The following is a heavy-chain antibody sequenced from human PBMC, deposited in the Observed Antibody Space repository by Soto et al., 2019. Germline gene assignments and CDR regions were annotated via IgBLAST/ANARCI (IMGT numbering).Heavy chain of an antibody. CDR1: GFSIRSGYY. V-gene: IGHV4-38-2*01. Sequence: SSETLSLTCAVSGFSIRSGYYWGWIRQPPGKGLEWIGSIYHRGTTYYNPSLKSRLTISVDTSKNQFSLRLNSVTATDTAMYYCASTAFVVAVTATPTYYFDYWGQGALVTVSS. CDR3: ASTAFVVAVTATPTYYFDY. CDR2: IYHRGTT. J-gene: IGHJ4*02. D-gene: IGHD2-15*01.